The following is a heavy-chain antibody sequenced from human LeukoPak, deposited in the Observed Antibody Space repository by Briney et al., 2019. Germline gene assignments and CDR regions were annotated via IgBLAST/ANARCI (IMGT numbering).Heavy chain of an antibody. CDR2: IYYSGST. CDR3: ARGNSGSYRGSLDY. J-gene: IGHJ4*02. Sequence: SETLSLTCTVSGGSISSSSYYWGWIRQPPGKGLEWIGGIYYSGSTYYNPSLKSRVTISVDTSKNQFSLKLSSVTAADTAVYYCARGNSGSYRGSLDYWGQGTLVTVSS. V-gene: IGHV4-39*01. D-gene: IGHD1-26*01. CDR1: GGSISSSSYY.